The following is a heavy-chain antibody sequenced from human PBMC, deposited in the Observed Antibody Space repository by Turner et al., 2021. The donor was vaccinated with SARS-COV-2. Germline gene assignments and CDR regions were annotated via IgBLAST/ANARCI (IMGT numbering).Heavy chain of an antibody. CDR1: GGFISGDY. V-gene: IGHV4-59*01. D-gene: IGHD2-21*01. CDR2: IHYSGST. J-gene: IGHJ5*02. CDR3: ARAHYPGSLFRFDP. Sequence: QEQLQESGPGLVKPSETLSLICSVSGGFISGDYWSWIRQPPGKGLEWIGNIHYSGSTNYNPSLKSRVTVSVDTSKNQFSLKLSSVTAADTAVYYCARAHYPGSLFRFDPWGQGTLVTVSS.